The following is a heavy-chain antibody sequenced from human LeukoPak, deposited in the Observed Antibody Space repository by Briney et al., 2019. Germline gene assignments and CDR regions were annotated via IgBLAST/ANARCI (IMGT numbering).Heavy chain of an antibody. CDR1: GFTFSSYW. Sequence: GGSLRLSCAASGFTFSSYWMSWVRQAPGKGLEWVSVIYSGGSTYYADSIKGRFTISRHNSKNTLYLQINSLRAEDTAVYYCARKSPEYYFYGMDVWGRGTTVTVSS. CDR2: IYSGGST. CDR3: ARKSPEYYFYGMDV. V-gene: IGHV3-53*04. J-gene: IGHJ6*02.